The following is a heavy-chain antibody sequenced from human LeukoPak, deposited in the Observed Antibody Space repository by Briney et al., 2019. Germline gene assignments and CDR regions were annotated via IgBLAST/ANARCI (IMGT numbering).Heavy chain of an antibody. V-gene: IGHV3-7*01. CDR1: GFTFSGYW. CDR3: ARSGKIYFDWLLDY. CDR2: INDDGSGE. D-gene: IGHD3-9*01. Sequence: PGGSLRLSCAASGFTFSGYWMTWVRQAPGKGLEWVANINDDGSGEYYVDSVKGRFTISKDNAKYSLYLQMNSLRAEDTAVYYCARSGKIYFDWLLDYWGQGTLVTVSS. J-gene: IGHJ4*02.